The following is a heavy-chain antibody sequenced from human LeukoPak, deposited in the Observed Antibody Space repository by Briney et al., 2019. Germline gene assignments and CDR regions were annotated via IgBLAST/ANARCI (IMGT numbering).Heavy chain of an antibody. V-gene: IGHV4-39*01. CDR3: ARREAPRIAAAGRFDY. CDR1: GGSISSSTYY. Sequence: SAPLSLPFTVPGGSISSSTYYWGWIRPPPGKGLEWIGSIYYRGYTYYNPSLKSRVTIFVDTSKNQFSLELSSVTAADTAVYYCARREAPRIAAAGRFDYWGQGTLVTVSS. J-gene: IGHJ4*02. CDR2: IYYRGYT. D-gene: IGHD6-13*01.